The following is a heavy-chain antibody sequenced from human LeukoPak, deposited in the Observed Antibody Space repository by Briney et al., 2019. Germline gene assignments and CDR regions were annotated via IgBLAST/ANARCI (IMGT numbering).Heavy chain of an antibody. CDR1: GFTSSGYW. J-gene: IGHJ4*02. D-gene: IGHD3-10*01. V-gene: IGHV3-7*01. Sequence: GGSLRLSCTASGFTSSGYWMTWVRQAPGKGLEWVANINQDSSETYYVDSVRGRFTISRDNAKNSVYLQMNSLRIEDTAMYYCARPLSRYYYQTTGDAHRGRGTLVTVSS. CDR3: ARPLSRYYYQTTGDAH. CDR2: INQDSSET.